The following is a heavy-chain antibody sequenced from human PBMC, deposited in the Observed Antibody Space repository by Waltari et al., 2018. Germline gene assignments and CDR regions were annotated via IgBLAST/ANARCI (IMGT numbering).Heavy chain of an antibody. Sequence: QVQLQESGPGLVKPSETLSLTCTVSGGSISSHYWSWIRQPPGKGLEWIGYIYYSGSTNYTPSLKSRVTISVDTSKNQFSLKLSSVTAADTAVYYCASSSHSGGVFQHWGQGTLVTVSS. D-gene: IGHD3-16*01. CDR3: ASSSHSGGVFQH. V-gene: IGHV4-59*11. J-gene: IGHJ1*01. CDR2: IYYSGST. CDR1: GGSISSHY.